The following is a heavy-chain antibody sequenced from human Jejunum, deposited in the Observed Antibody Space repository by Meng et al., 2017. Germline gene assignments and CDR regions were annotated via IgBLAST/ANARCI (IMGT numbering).Heavy chain of an antibody. Sequence: QGQLLRSGAEGKKPGAPVKVSCKASGYTFIGFYMHWVRQAPGQGLEWMGWINPNSGGTNYAQKFHGRVTMTSDTSISTAYMELSSLRSDDTAIYYCVRDEQQLIPAFDYWGQGTLVTVSS. D-gene: IGHD6-13*01. CDR2: INPNSGGT. V-gene: IGHV1-2*02. J-gene: IGHJ4*02. CDR1: GYTFIGFY. CDR3: VRDEQQLIPAFDY.